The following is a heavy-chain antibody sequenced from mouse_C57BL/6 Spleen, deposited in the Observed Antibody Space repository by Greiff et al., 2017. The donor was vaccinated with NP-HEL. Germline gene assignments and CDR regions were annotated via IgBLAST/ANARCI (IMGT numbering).Heavy chain of an antibody. D-gene: IGHD2-4*01. CDR3: AREGYYDYHDPLFAY. CDR1: GYAFSSSW. V-gene: IGHV1-82*01. J-gene: IGHJ3*01. CDR2: IYPGDGDT. Sequence: QVQLQQSGPELVKPGASVKISCKASGYAFSSSWMNWVKQRPGKGLEWIGRIYPGDGDTNYNGKFKGKATLTADKSSSTAYMQLSSLTSRNSAVYFCAREGYYDYHDPLFAYWGQGTLVTVSA.